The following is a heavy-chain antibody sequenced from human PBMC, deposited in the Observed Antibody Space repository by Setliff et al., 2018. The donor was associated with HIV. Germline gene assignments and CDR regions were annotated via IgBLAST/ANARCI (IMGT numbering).Heavy chain of an antibody. J-gene: IGHJ5*02. CDR1: GGSISGYY. D-gene: IGHD1-26*01. V-gene: IGHV4-4*09. Sequence: SSETLSLTCTVSGGSISGYYWSWIRQPPGKGLEWIGYIYTSGSTNYNPSLKSRVTISVDTSKNQFSLKLNSVTAADTAVYYCARHPRWDWFDPWGQGTLVTVSS. CDR2: IYTSGST. CDR3: ARHPRWDWFDP.